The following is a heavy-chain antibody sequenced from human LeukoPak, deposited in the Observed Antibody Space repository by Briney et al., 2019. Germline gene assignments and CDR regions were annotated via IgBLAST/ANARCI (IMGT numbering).Heavy chain of an antibody. V-gene: IGHV4-4*09. CDR3: AKSYFDYSTYYSYYFNL. Sequence: SETLSLTCTVSGGSISNAYWSWIRQPPGRGLEWIGYIYPSGSTNYHPSLKSPVTISVDTSKNHFALNLSSVTAADTAVYYCAKSYFDYSTYYSYYFNLWGQGALVTVSS. J-gene: IGHJ4*02. D-gene: IGHD4-11*01. CDR2: IYPSGST. CDR1: GGSISNAY.